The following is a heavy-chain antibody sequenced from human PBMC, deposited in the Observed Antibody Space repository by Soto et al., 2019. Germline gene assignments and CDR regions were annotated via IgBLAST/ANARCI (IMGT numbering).Heavy chain of an antibody. CDR2: ISYDGSNK. CDR3: ATDTSIPRVRTPQAVALDI. J-gene: IGHJ3*02. V-gene: IGHV3-30-3*01. Sequence: PGGSLRLSCAASGLTFSSYSMHWVRQAPGKGLEWVAVISYDGSNKYYADSVKGRFTIARDNSKNTLYLQMNSLRADATAVYYCATDTSIPRVRTPQAVALDIWGQGTTVTVSS. CDR1: GLTFSSYS. D-gene: IGHD3-10*01.